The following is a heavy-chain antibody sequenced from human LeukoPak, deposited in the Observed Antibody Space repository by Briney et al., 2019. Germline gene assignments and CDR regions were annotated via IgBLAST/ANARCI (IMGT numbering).Heavy chain of an antibody. J-gene: IGHJ4*02. Sequence: GGSLRLSCAASGFTFSSYAMSWVRQAPGKGLEWVSAISGSGGSTYYADSVKGRFTISRDNSKNTLYLQMNSLRAEDTAVYYCAKIFGSGTYYVTKFDSWGQGTLVTVSS. V-gene: IGHV3-23*01. D-gene: IGHD3-10*01. CDR3: AKIFGSGTYYVTKFDS. CDR1: GFTFSSYA. CDR2: ISGSGGST.